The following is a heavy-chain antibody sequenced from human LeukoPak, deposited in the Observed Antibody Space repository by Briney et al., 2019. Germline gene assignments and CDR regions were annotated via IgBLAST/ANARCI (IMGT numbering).Heavy chain of an antibody. CDR1: RDSFTAHH. Sequence: SETLSLTRAVSRDSFTAHHWAWVRQPAGRGGERVGRVHFSGSTNYNPSLRSRVAISLDKSKNELSLTLKSVSAADTAVYFCARDDSSRDDSGGYHYWGRGVLVTVSS. CDR3: ARDDSSRDDSGGYHY. V-gene: IGHV4-4*07. CDR2: VHFSGST. J-gene: IGHJ4*02. D-gene: IGHD3-22*01.